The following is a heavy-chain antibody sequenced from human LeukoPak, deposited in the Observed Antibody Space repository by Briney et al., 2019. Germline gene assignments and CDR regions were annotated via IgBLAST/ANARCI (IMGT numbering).Heavy chain of an antibody. CDR1: GFTFSSYS. J-gene: IGHJ4*02. CDR2: ISSSRSYI. CDR3: ASIYCTNGVCYQRGYYFDY. V-gene: IGHV3-21*01. D-gene: IGHD2-8*01. Sequence: GGSLRLSCAASGFTFSSYSMNWVRQAPGKGLEWVSSISSSRSYIYYADSVKGRFTISRDNAKNSLYLQMNSLRAEDTAVYYCASIYCTNGVCYQRGYYFDYWGQGTLVTVSS.